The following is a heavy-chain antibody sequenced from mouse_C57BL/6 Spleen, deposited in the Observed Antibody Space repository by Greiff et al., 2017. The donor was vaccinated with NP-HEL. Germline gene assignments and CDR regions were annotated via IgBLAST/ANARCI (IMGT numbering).Heavy chain of an antibody. D-gene: IGHD2-4*01. V-gene: IGHV3-6*01. Sequence: EVKLQESGPGLVKPSQSLSLTCSVTGYSITSGYYWNWIRQFPGNKLEWMGYISYDGSNNYNPSLKNRISITRDTSKNQFFLKLNSVTTEDTATYYCARYDYTAYWGQGTLVTVSA. CDR1: GYSITSGYY. CDR2: ISYDGSN. CDR3: ARYDYTAY. J-gene: IGHJ3*01.